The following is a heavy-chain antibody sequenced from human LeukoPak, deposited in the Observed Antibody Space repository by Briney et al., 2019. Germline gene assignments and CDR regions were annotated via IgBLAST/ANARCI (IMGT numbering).Heavy chain of an antibody. V-gene: IGHV3-23*01. Sequence: PGGSLRLSCAASGFTFSSYAMSWVRQAPGKGLEWVSAISGSGGTTYYANSVKGRFTFSRDNSKNTLYLQMNSLRAEDTAVYYCARITYSSGWYGENYYFDYWGQGTLVTVSS. D-gene: IGHD6-19*01. CDR3: ARITYSSGWYGENYYFDY. CDR1: GFTFSSYA. CDR2: ISGSGGTT. J-gene: IGHJ4*02.